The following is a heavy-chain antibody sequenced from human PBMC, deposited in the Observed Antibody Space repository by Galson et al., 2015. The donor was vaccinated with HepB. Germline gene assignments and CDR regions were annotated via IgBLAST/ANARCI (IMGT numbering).Heavy chain of an antibody. CDR2: ITDSGSTS. Sequence: SLGLSCAASGFTFSNFAMSWVRQAPGKGLEWVWGITDSGSTSDYADSVKGSISIYRDISKNVLYLQLDTLRGEDTAMYYCAKESFESNVGDSFDVWSQGTMVTVSS. CDR3: AKESFESNVGDSFDV. CDR1: GFTFSNFA. D-gene: IGHD3-16*01. V-gene: IGHV3-23*01. J-gene: IGHJ3*01.